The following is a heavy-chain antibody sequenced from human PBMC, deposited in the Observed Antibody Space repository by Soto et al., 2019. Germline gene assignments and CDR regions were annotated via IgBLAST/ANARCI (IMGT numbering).Heavy chain of an antibody. CDR3: AQRQQGESSSWFPDY. Sequence: ESGPTLVNPTQTLTLTCTFSGFSLSTSGVGVGWIRQPPGKALEWLALIYWDDDKRYSPSLKGRLTITKDTSKNQVVLTMTNMDPVDTATYYCAQRQQGESSSWFPDYWGQGTLVTVSS. D-gene: IGHD6-13*01. V-gene: IGHV2-5*02. J-gene: IGHJ4*02. CDR2: IYWDDDK. CDR1: GFSLSTSGVG.